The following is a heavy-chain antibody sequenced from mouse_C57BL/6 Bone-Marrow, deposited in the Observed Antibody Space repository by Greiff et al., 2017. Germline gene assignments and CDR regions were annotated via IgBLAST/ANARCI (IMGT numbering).Heavy chain of an antibody. CDR3: ANGSSYWDIDD. J-gene: IGHJ1*03. CDR1: GFTFSSYT. CDR2: ISGGGGNT. V-gene: IGHV5-9*01. D-gene: IGHD1-1*01. Sequence: EVKVVESGGGLVKPGGSLKLSCAASGFTFSSYTMSWVRQTPSKRLEWVATISGGGGNTYYPDRVKGRFPISRDNAKNTLYLHMSSLRSEDTALYYCANGSSYWDIDDWGTGTTVTVSS.